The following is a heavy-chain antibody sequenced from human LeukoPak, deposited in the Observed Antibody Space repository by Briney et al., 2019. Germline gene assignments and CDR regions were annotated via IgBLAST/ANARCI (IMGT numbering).Heavy chain of an antibody. CDR3: TTDPALLWFGFEAFDI. CDR2: ISSSSSYI. D-gene: IGHD3-10*01. V-gene: IGHV3-21*01. Sequence: PGGSLRLSCAASGFTFSRYSMNWVRQAPGKGLEWVSSISSSSSYIYYADSVKGRFTISRDNAKNSLYLQMNSLRAEDTAVYYCTTDPALLWFGFEAFDIWGQGTMVTVSS. J-gene: IGHJ3*02. CDR1: GFTFSRYS.